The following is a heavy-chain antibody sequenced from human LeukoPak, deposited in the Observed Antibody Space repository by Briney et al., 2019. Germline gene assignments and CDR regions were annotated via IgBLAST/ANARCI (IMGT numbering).Heavy chain of an antibody. CDR3: ARGSPHFDTVWGSPLWDI. CDR2: INPNSGGT. V-gene: IGHV1-2*04. J-gene: IGHJ3*02. CDR1: GYTFTGFY. Sequence: GASVKVSCKASGYTFTGFYIHWVRQAPGQGLEWMGWINPNSGGTNYAQKFQGWVIMTRDTSITTAYMELSRLRSDDTAVYYCARGSPHFDTVWGSPLWDIWGQGTVVTVSS. D-gene: IGHD3-16*01.